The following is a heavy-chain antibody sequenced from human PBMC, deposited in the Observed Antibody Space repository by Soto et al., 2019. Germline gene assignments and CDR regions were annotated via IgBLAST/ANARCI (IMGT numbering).Heavy chain of an antibody. CDR2: FDPEDGET. CDR3: ATGDSSSWYAGYDY. D-gene: IGHD6-13*01. J-gene: IGHJ4*02. V-gene: IGHV1-24*01. CDR1: GYTLTELS. Sequence: ASVKVSCKVSGYTLTELSMHWVRQAPGKGLEWMGGFDPEDGETIYAQKFQGRVTMTEDTSTDTAYMELSSLRSEDTAVYYCATGDSSSWYAGYDYWGQGTLVTVSS.